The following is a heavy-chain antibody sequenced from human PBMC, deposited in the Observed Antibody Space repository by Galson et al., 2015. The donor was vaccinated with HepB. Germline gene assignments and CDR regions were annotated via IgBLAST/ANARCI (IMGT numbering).Heavy chain of an antibody. Sequence: SLRFSCAASGFTVSGSYMSWVRQAPGKGLEWVSVFHSDGDSDYADSVKGRFTISRDNSKNTLYLQMNSLRAEDTAVYFCARDHFDYSNAIYYFDSWGQGTLVTVSS. V-gene: IGHV3-53*01. J-gene: IGHJ4*02. CDR1: GFTVSGSY. CDR3: ARDHFDYSNAIYYFDS. D-gene: IGHD4-11*01. CDR2: FHSDGDS.